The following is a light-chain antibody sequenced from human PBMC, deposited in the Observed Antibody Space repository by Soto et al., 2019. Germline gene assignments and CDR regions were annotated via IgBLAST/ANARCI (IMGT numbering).Light chain of an antibody. V-gene: IGLV2-14*03. J-gene: IGLJ3*02. CDR3: SPYTNFNSL. CDR2: DVF. Sequence: QSALTQPASVSGSPGQSITISCTGTSSDVGAYNYVSWYQQHPGKAPKLMIYDVFNRPSGVSDRFSGSKSGNTASLTISGLQAEDEADYFCSPYTNFNSLFGGGTKLTVL. CDR1: SSDVGAYNY.